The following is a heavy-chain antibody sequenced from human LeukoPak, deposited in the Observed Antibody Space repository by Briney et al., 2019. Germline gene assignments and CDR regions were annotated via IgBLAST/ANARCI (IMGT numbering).Heavy chain of an antibody. V-gene: IGHV1-69*04. CDR1: GGTFSSYA. CDR2: IIPILGIA. CDR3: ARVAAAGTLDY. J-gene: IGHJ4*02. Sequence: GASVKVSCKASGGTFSSYAISWVRQAPGQGLEWMGRIIPILGIANYAQKFQGRVTITADKSTSTAYMELRSLRSDDTAVYYCARVAAAGTLDYWGQGTLVTVSS. D-gene: IGHD6-13*01.